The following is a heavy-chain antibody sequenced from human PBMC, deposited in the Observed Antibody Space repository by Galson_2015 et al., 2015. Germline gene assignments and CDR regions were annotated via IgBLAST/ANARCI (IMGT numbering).Heavy chain of an antibody. V-gene: IGHV3-30*01. Sequence: SLRLSCAASGFTFSNFAIHWVRQAPGKGLEWVAVISDDGNSKYYADSVKGRFTISRDNSKNTLCLQMNSLRAEDTAVYYCARGLVVVVSRDWFDPWGQGTLVTVTS. CDR3: ARGLVVVVSRDWFDP. CDR1: GFTFSNFA. D-gene: IGHD2-15*01. CDR2: ISDDGNSK. J-gene: IGHJ5*02.